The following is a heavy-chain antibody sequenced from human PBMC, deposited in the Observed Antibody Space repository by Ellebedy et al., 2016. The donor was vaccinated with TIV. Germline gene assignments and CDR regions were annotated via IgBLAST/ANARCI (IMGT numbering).Heavy chain of an antibody. J-gene: IGHJ4*02. Sequence: GESLKISCAVSGFTFSSHAMHWVRQAPGKGLEWVAVISYDGSNKYYADSVKGRFTISRDNSKNTLYLQMNSLRVDDTAIYYCAKEALAVWGQGTLVTVSS. V-gene: IGHV3-30-3*01. CDR3: AKEALAV. CDR2: ISYDGSNK. CDR1: GFTFSSHA. D-gene: IGHD6-19*01.